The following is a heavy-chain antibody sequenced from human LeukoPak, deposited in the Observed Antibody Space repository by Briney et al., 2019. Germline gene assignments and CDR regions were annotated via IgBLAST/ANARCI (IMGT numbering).Heavy chain of an antibody. CDR2: IYSGGST. Sequence: GGSLRLSCAASGFTVSSNYMSWVRQAPGKGLEWVSVIYSGGSTYYADSVKGRFTISRDNSKNTLYLQMNSLRAEDTAVYYCARVPAAMTSYYYGMDVWGQGTTVTVSS. D-gene: IGHD2-2*01. J-gene: IGHJ6*02. V-gene: IGHV3-66*01. CDR1: GFTVSSNY. CDR3: ARVPAAMTSYYYGMDV.